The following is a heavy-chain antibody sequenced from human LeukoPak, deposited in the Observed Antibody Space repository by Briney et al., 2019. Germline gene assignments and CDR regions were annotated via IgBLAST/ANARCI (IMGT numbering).Heavy chain of an antibody. D-gene: IGHD3-10*01. CDR3: TIAVGSFDPPGWFDP. V-gene: IGHV4-30-2*01. Sequence: TLSLTCTVSGGSISSGGYYWSWIRQPPGKGLEWIGYIYHSGSTYYNPSLKSRVTISVDRSKNQFSLKLSSVTAAVTAVYYCTIAVGSFDPPGWFDPWGQGTLVTVSS. CDR1: GGSISSGGYY. J-gene: IGHJ5*02. CDR2: IYHSGST.